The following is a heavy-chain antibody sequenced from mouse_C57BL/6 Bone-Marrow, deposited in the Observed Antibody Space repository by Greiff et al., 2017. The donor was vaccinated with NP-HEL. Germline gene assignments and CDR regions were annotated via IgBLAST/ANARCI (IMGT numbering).Heavy chain of an antibody. D-gene: IGHD2-4*01. Sequence: EVKVVESEGGLVQPGSSMKLSCTASGFTFSDYYMAWVRQVPEKGLEWVANINYDGSSTYYLDSLKSRFIISRDNAKNILYLQMSSLKSEDTATYYCARVPYDLRYFDYWGQGTTLTVSS. CDR1: GFTFSDYY. V-gene: IGHV5-16*01. CDR3: ARVPYDLRYFDY. J-gene: IGHJ2*01. CDR2: INYDGSST.